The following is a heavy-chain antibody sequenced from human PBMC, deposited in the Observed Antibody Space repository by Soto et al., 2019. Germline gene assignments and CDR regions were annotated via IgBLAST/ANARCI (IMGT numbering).Heavy chain of an antibody. CDR2: ISTTSRAK. D-gene: IGHD3-16*01. CDR1: VFTCRSYN. V-gene: IGHV3-21*04. Sequence: PWGSLRPYCEASVFTCRSYNMNWVRQAPGKGLEPVSFISTTSRAKYYADSVKGRFTISRDNSKSTLHLQMNSKRAEDTAIYYCAVWGHWVSNSYYYGLDVWGQGTTVTVSS. CDR3: AVWGHWVSNSYYYGLDV. J-gene: IGHJ6*02.